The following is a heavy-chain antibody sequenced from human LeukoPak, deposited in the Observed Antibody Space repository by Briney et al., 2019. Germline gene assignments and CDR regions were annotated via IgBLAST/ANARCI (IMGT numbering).Heavy chain of an antibody. J-gene: IGHJ4*02. CDR1: GYSISSGYY. V-gene: IGHV4-38-2*02. D-gene: IGHD5-24*01. CDR2: IYHSGST. CDR3: ARGDGYNGFDY. Sequence: PSETLSLTCTVSGYSISSGYYWGWIRQPPGKGLEWVGSIYHSGSTYYNPSLKSRVTVSVDTSKNQFSLKLSSVTAADTAVYYCARGDGYNGFDYWGQGTLVTVSS.